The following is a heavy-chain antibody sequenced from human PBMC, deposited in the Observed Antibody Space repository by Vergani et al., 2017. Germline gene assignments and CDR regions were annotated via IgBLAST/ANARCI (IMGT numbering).Heavy chain of an antibody. CDR2: VSFRGDT. Sequence: QVQLQESGPGLVKPSQTLSLTCTVSGGSVNSYYWSWIRQPPGKGLEWMGYVSFRGDTLYDPSVKGRMTISLNTSSNPFSLYLTSVTAADTAVYYCARSRIYYGAGSPDYWGQGTLVTVSS. CDR3: ARSRIYYGAGSPDY. V-gene: IGHV4-59*02. CDR1: GGSVNSYY. D-gene: IGHD3-10*01. J-gene: IGHJ4*02.